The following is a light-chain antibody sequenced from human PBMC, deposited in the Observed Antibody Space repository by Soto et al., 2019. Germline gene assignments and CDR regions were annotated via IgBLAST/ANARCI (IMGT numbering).Light chain of an antibody. V-gene: IGKV1-39*01. CDR3: QHTYSIPHT. CDR1: QNIRRY. CDR2: GAS. J-gene: IGKJ1*01. Sequence: DIQVTQSPSSLSASIGDRVTITCRASQNIRRYLNWYQHKTGKAPKVLIYGASSLQSGVPSRFSGSGSGAYFTLTITSLQPEDFATYYCQHTYSIPHTFGQGTKMEIK.